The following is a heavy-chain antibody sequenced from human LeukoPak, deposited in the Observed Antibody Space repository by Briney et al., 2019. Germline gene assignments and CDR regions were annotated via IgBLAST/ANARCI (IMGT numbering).Heavy chain of an antibody. CDR2: IHYSGTT. J-gene: IGHJ4*02. V-gene: IGHV4-39*01. CDR1: GDSINTGDDY. CDR3: ARHRLATIRAPFDH. D-gene: IGHD5-12*01. Sequence: SETLSLTCTVSGDSINTGDDYWGWIRQPPGRGLEWIGTIHYSGTTYYNPSLKSRVSISVETSKNHFSLKVTSVTAADTAVYFCARHRLATIRAPFDHWGQGALVTVSS.